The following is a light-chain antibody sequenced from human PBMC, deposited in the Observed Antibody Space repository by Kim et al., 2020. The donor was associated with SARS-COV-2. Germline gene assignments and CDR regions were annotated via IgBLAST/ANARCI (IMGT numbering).Light chain of an antibody. CDR3: SAWDSSLNAWV. V-gene: IGLV10-54*01. J-gene: IGLJ3*02. CDR1: NNDISTAG. CDR2: TTD. Sequence: RQTTTVTCNRNNNDISTAGPSWHQQHPGRPPPLLSSTTDRRPSAISERFSAPRSGNTASLTITELQPEDEADYYCSAWDSSLNAWVFGGGTQLTVL.